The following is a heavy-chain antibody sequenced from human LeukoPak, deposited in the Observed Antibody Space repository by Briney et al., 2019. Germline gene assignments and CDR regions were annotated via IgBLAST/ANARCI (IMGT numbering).Heavy chain of an antibody. CDR1: GFTFSSYA. CDR3: ARSGYCSGTSCRNHYCFDY. V-gene: IGHV3-64*01. D-gene: IGHD2-2*01. CDR2: ISSNGGST. J-gene: IGHJ4*02. Sequence: GGSLRLSCAASGFTFSSYAMHWVRQAPGKGLEYVSAISSNGGSTYYANSVKGRFTISRDNSKNTLYLQMGSLRAEDTAVYYCARSGYCSGTSCRNHYCFDYWGQGTLVTVSS.